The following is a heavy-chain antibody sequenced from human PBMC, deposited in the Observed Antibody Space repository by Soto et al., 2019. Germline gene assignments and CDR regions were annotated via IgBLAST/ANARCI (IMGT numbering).Heavy chain of an antibody. Sequence: EVQLVESGGGLVRPGGSLRLSCTASGFAVRHNYMTWVRQAPGKGLEWVSLIYSGGDTAYADSVKGRFTISRHTSQNTLYLQMSSLRAEDTAVYYCARKTDSIPSGGDVWGKGTAVTVSS. CDR1: GFAVRHNY. CDR3: ARKTDSIPSGGDV. D-gene: IGHD3-10*01. J-gene: IGHJ6*04. CDR2: IYSGGDT. V-gene: IGHV3-53*04.